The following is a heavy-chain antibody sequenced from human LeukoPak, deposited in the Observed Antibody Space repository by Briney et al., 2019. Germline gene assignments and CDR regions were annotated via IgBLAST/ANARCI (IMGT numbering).Heavy chain of an antibody. D-gene: IGHD3-3*01. Sequence: PGGSLRLSCSASGFTFTSYSMNWVRQAPGKGLEWVSSISNRGDYIYYADSVKGRFTISRDNAKNSLYLQMESLRAEDTAVYYCARDPVLRFLEDGRYFDYWGQGTLVTVSS. CDR3: ARDPVLRFLEDGRYFDY. CDR2: ISNRGDYI. CDR1: GFTFTSYS. V-gene: IGHV3-21*01. J-gene: IGHJ4*02.